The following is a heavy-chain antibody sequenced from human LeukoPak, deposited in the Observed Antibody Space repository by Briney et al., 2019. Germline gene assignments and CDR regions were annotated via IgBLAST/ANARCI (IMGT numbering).Heavy chain of an antibody. V-gene: IGHV4-34*01. CDR3: ARGRGRYCSGGSCYSSNWFDP. J-gene: IGHJ5*02. CDR1: GGSFSGYY. Sequence: PSETLSLTCAVYGGSFSGYYWSWIRQPPGKGLEWIGEINHSGSTNYNPSLKSRVTISVDTSKNQFSLKLSSVTAADTAVYYCARGRGRYCSGGSCYSSNWFDPWGREPWSPSPQ. CDR2: INHSGST. D-gene: IGHD2-15*01.